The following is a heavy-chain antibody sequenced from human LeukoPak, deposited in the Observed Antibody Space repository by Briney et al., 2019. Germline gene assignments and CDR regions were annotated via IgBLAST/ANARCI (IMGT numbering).Heavy chain of an antibody. CDR2: ISIGGDTI. D-gene: IGHD3-3*01. V-gene: IGHV3-11*01. CDR3: ARDFWQQGGAA. J-gene: IGHJ5*02. Sequence: PGGSLRLSCAASGFTFSDYYMSWIRQAPGKGLEWVSYISIGGDTIFYADSVKGRFTISRDNARNSLYLQMNSLRAEDTAVYYCARDFWQQGGAAWGQGTLVTVSS. CDR1: GFTFSDYY.